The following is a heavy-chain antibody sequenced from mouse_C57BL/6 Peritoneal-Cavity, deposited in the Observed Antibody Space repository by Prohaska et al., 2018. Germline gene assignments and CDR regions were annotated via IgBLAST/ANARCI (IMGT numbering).Heavy chain of an antibody. CDR3: AREGSNYGFAY. Sequence: QVQLQQPGAELVRPGSSVKLSCKASGYTFTSYWMHWVKQRPIQGLEWIGNIDPSVSETNYNQKFKDKATLTVDKSSSTAYMQLSSLTSEDSAVYYCAREGSNYGFAYWGQGTLVTVSA. CDR2: IDPSVSET. V-gene: IGHV1-52*01. D-gene: IGHD2-5*01. J-gene: IGHJ3*01. CDR1: GYTFTSYW.